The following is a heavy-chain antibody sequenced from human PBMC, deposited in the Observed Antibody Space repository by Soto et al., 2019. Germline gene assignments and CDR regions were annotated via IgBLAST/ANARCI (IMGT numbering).Heavy chain of an antibody. CDR2: IYYSGST. CDR1: GGSISSSSYY. J-gene: IGHJ4*02. CDR3: ARPVGGRLTVTPYDY. Sequence: PSETLSLTCTVSGGSISSSSYYWGWIRQPPGKGLEWIGSIYYSGSTYYNPSLKSRVTISVDTSKNQFSLKLSSVTAADTAVYYCARPVGGRLTVTPYDYWGQGTLVTV. V-gene: IGHV4-39*01. D-gene: IGHD4-4*01.